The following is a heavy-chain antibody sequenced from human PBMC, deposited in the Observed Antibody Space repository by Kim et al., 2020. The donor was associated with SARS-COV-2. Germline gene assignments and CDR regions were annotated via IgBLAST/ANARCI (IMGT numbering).Heavy chain of an antibody. Sequence: ASVTVSCKASGYTFTSYGISWVRQAPGQGLEWMGWISAYNGNTNYAQKLQGRVTMTTDTSTSTAYMELRSLRSDDTAVYYCARDNRYSSGWPYYFDYWGQGTLVTVSS. CDR1: GYTFTSYG. D-gene: IGHD6-19*01. J-gene: IGHJ4*02. CDR2: ISAYNGNT. V-gene: IGHV1-18*01. CDR3: ARDNRYSSGWPYYFDY.